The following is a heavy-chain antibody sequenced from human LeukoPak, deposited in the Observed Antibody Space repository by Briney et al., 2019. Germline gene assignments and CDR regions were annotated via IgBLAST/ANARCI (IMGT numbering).Heavy chain of an antibody. V-gene: IGHV1-8*01. CDR1: GYTFTSYD. Sequence: ASVKVSCKASGYTFTSYDINWVRQATGQGLEWMGWMNPNSGNTGYAQKFQGRVTMTRNTSISTAYMELSSLRSEDTAVYYCLAVKFVVGAFDIWGQGTMVTVSS. D-gene: IGHD3-22*01. J-gene: IGHJ3*02. CDR2: MNPNSGNT. CDR3: LAVKFVVGAFDI.